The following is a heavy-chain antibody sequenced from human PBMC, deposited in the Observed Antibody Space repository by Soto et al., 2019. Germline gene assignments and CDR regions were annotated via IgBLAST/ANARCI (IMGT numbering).Heavy chain of an antibody. Sequence: QVQLVQSGAEVKKPGASVKVSCKASGYTFTSYGISWVRQAPGQGLEWMGWISAYNGNTNYAQKLQGRVTMTTDTXXSTAYMELRRLRSDDTAVYYCARAPHDYGENTVDYWGQGTLVTVSS. D-gene: IGHD4-17*01. V-gene: IGHV1-18*01. CDR2: ISAYNGNT. J-gene: IGHJ4*02. CDR3: ARAPHDYGENTVDY. CDR1: GYTFTSYG.